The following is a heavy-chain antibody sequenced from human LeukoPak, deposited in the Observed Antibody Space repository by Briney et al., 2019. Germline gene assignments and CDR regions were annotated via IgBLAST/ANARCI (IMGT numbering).Heavy chain of an antibody. V-gene: IGHV3-53*01. Sequence: GGSLSLSCAASGVTVSSNYMSFVRQAPGKGLGCVSVIYFGGGTYSADSVKGRFTISRDNYNNTVYLQMNSLGAEDTAVYYCAREVGHTYDSSGYSRPAGWFDPWGQGTLVTVSS. CDR1: GVTVSSNY. CDR3: AREVGHTYDSSGYSRPAGWFDP. D-gene: IGHD3-22*01. J-gene: IGHJ5*02. CDR2: IYFGGGT.